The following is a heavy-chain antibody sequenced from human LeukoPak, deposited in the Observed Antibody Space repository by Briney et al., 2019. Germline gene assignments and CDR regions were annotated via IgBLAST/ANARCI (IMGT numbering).Heavy chain of an antibody. CDR1: GYTFTSYY. CDR2: INPSGGST. CDR3: ARAYYHAHSDYYFPLDY. J-gene: IGHJ4*02. Sequence: ASVKVSCKASGYTFTSYYMHWVRQAPGQGLEWMGIINPSGGSTTCAQKFQGRVTMTRDTSTSTLYVELSSLRSEDTAVYYCARAYYHAHSDYYFPLDYWGQGTLVTVSS. V-gene: IGHV1-46*01. D-gene: IGHD3-22*01.